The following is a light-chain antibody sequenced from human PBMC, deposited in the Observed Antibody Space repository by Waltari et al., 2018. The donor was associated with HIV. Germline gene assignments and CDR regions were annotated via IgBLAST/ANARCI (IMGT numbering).Light chain of an antibody. J-gene: IGKJ1*01. CDR2: AAS. CDR1: QTINNH. V-gene: IGKV1-39*01. CDR3: QHSRA. Sequence: DIQMTQSPSSVSASVGDRVTITCRASQTINNHLNWYQHKPGKAPKLLIYAASSLQSGVPSRFSGSGSGTDFTLTISSLQPEDCTTYFCQHSRAFGQGTKVEIK.